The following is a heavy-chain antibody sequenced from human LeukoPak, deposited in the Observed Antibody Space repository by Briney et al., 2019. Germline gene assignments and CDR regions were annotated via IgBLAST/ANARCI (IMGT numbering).Heavy chain of an antibody. J-gene: IGHJ4*02. CDR2: IIPIFGTA. CDR3: ARGELELRVDYFDY. Sequence: GASVKVSCKASGGTFSSYAISWVRQAPGQGLEWMGVIIPIFGTANYAQKFQGRVTITTDESTSTAYMELSSLRSEDTAVYYCARGELELRVDYFDYWGQGTLVTVSS. D-gene: IGHD1-7*01. V-gene: IGHV1-69*05. CDR1: GGTFSSYA.